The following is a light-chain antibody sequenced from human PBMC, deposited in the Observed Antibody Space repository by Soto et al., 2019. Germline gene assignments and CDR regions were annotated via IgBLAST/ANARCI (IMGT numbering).Light chain of an antibody. V-gene: IGLV2-14*03. CDR3: SSFTSSSTYV. Sequence: QSALTQPASVSGSPGQSITISCTGTSSDVGGYDSVFWYQQHPGKAPELMIYDVGNRPSGVSNRFSGSKSGNTASLTISGLQAEDEADYYCSSFTSSSTYVFGTGTKLTVL. CDR2: DVG. J-gene: IGLJ1*01. CDR1: SSDVGGYDS.